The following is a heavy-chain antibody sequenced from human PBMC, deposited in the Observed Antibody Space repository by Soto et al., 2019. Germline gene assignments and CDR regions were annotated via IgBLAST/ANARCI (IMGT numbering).Heavy chain of an antibody. D-gene: IGHD6-6*01. CDR1: GFTFSSYA. V-gene: IGHV3-30-3*01. CDR3: ARDVSSSSPYYFDY. CDR2: ISYDGSNK. Sequence: QVQLVESGGGVVQPGRSLRLSCAASGFTFSSYAIHWVRQAPGKGLEWVAVISYDGSNKYYADSVRGRFTISRDNSKNTLYLQMNSLRAEDTAVYYCARDVSSSSPYYFDYWGQGTLVTVSS. J-gene: IGHJ4*02.